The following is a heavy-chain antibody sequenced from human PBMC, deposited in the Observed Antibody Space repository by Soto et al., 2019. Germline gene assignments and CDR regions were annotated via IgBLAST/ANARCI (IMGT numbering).Heavy chain of an antibody. V-gene: IGHV3-20*04. CDR3: ARQGLTGYYHHYLYMDV. D-gene: IGHD3-9*01. Sequence: GGSLRLSCAASGFTFDDYAMSWVRQSPGKGLEWVSTINWNGGSTGYADSVKGRFTISRDNAKNSLYLQMNSLRAEDTALYYCARQGLTGYYHHYLYMDVWGRGTTVTVSS. CDR2: INWNGGST. CDR1: GFTFDDYA. J-gene: IGHJ6*04.